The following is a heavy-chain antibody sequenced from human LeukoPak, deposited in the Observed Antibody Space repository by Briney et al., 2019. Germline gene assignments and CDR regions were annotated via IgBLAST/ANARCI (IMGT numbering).Heavy chain of an antibody. V-gene: IGHV4-30-4*01. CDR2: IYYSGST. CDR3: AREVIAAATNWFDP. Sequence: PSQTLSLTCTVSGGSISSGDYYWSWIRQPPGKGLEWIGYIYYSGSTYYNPSLKSRVTISVDTSKNQFSLKLSSVTAADTAVYYCAREVIAAATNWFDPWGQGTLVTVSS. CDR1: GGSISSGDYY. D-gene: IGHD6-13*01. J-gene: IGHJ5*02.